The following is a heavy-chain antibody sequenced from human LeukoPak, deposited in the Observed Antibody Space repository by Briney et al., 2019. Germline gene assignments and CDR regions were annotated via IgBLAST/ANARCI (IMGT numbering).Heavy chain of an antibody. CDR3: ARLISTPASFDY. CDR2: IYSSGSS. J-gene: IGHJ4*02. Sequence: PSQTLSLTCSVSGGSISSDTYYWSWIRQPAGKGLEWIGRIYSSGSSSYNPSLKSRVTISVDTSKNQFSLRLSSVTAADTAVYYCARLISTPASFDYWGQGTLVTVSS. V-gene: IGHV4-61*02. CDR1: GGSISSDTYY. D-gene: IGHD3-16*01.